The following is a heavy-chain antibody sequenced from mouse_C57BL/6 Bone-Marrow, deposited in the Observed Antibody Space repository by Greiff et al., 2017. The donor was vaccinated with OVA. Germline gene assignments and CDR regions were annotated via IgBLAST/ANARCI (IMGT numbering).Heavy chain of an antibody. J-gene: IGHJ1*03. CDR1: GYTFNRDW. D-gene: IGHD1-1*01. Sequence: QVQLQQPGAELVRPGSSVKLSCKASGYTFNRDWMDWVKQRPGQGLEWIGNIYPSDSETHYNQTFKDKATLTVDKSSSTAYMQLSSLTSEDSAVYYCAREENSTVVAHWYFDVWGTGTTVTVSS. CDR2: IYPSDSET. V-gene: IGHV1-61*01. CDR3: AREENSTVVAHWYFDV.